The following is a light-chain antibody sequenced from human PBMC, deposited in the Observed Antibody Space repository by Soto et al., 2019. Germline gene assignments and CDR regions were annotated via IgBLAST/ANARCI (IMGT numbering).Light chain of an antibody. CDR3: QQRSNWPIFT. CDR2: DAS. Sequence: EIVLTQSPATLSLSPGERATLSCRASQSVSSYLAWYQQKPGQAPRLLIYDASNRATGIPARFSGSASGTNFTLTISSLEPEDFAVYYCQQRSNWPIFTFGPGTKVHIK. J-gene: IGKJ3*01. CDR1: QSVSSY. V-gene: IGKV3-11*01.